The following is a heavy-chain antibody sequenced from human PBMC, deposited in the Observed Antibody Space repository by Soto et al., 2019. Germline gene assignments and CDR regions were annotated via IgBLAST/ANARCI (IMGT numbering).Heavy chain of an antibody. D-gene: IGHD2-2*01. Sequence: GGSLRLSCVASGFTFSSYAMSWVRQAPGKGLEWVSGISGSGGSTYYADSVKGRFTISRDNSKNTLYLQMNSLRAEDTAVYYCAKDLEECSSTSCPLGAFDIWGQGTMVTVSS. V-gene: IGHV3-23*01. CDR3: AKDLEECSSTSCPLGAFDI. CDR2: ISGSGGST. J-gene: IGHJ3*02. CDR1: GFTFSSYA.